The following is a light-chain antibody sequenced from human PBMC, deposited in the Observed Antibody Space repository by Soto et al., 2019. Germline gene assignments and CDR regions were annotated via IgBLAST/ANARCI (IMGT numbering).Light chain of an antibody. CDR3: QQYGSSPGT. V-gene: IGKV3-20*01. J-gene: IGKJ1*01. CDR2: GAS. Sequence: IVLTQSPGTLSLSPGERATLSCRASQSVSSSYLAWYQQKPGQAPRLLIYGASIRATGIPDRFSGSGSGTHVTLTISRLEPEDFAVYYCQQYGSSPGTFGQGTKVEIK. CDR1: QSVSSSY.